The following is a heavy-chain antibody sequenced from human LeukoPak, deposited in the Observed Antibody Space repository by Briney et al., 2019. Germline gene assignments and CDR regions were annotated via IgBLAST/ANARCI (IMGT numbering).Heavy chain of an antibody. J-gene: IGHJ4*02. CDR3: ARLAEYYDILTGSFDY. CDR1: GYTFTSYY. Sequence: ASVTVSFKASGYTFTSYYMHWVRQAPGQGLEWMGIINPSGGSTSYAQKFQGRVTMTRDTSTSTVYMELSSLRSEDTAVYYCARLAEYYDILTGSFDYWGQGTLVTVSS. D-gene: IGHD3-9*01. CDR2: INPSGGST. V-gene: IGHV1-46*01.